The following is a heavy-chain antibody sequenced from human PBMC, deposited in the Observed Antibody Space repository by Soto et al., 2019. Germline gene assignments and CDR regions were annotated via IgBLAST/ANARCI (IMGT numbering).Heavy chain of an antibody. CDR1: GFTFTVYW. D-gene: IGHD2-21*01. CDR3: AHVFWRGINHYFDY. Sequence: PGGSLRLSCAASGFTFTVYWMSWVRQAPGKGLEWVANIKQDDKRYSPSLKSRLTITKDTSKSQVVLTMTDVDPVDTATYYCAHVFWRGINHYFDYWGQGSLVTVSS. J-gene: IGHJ4*02. CDR2: IKQDDK. V-gene: IGHV3-7*03.